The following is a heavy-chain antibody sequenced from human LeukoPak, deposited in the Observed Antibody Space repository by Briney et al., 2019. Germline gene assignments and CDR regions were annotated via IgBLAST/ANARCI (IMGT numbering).Heavy chain of an antibody. D-gene: IGHD2-2*02. J-gene: IGHJ3*02. Sequence: GASVKVSCKASGYTFSSYGISWVRQAPGQGLEWMGWINPNSGGTNYAQRFQGRVTMTRDTSISTAYMELSRLRSDDTAVYYCARERGYCSSSTCYTSDAFDIWGQGTMVTVSS. CDR3: ARERGYCSSSTCYTSDAFDI. V-gene: IGHV1-2*02. CDR1: GYTFSSYG. CDR2: INPNSGGT.